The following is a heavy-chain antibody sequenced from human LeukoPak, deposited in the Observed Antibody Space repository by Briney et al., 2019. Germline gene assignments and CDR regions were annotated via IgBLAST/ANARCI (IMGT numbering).Heavy chain of an antibody. CDR3: AKEEYYYGSGSYLGFDY. J-gene: IGHJ4*02. D-gene: IGHD3-10*01. Sequence: GGSLRLSCAASGFTFSSYAMSWVCQAPGKGLEWVSSISGSGGATYYADSVKGRFTISRDNSKNTLYLQMNSLRAEDTAVYYCAKEEYYYGSGSYLGFDYWGQGTLVTASS. CDR1: GFTFSSYA. CDR2: ISGSGGAT. V-gene: IGHV3-23*01.